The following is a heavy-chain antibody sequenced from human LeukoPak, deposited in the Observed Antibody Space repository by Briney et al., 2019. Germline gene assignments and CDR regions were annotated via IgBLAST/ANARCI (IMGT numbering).Heavy chain of an antibody. CDR1: GFTFNNYD. CDR3: AKGGTYSKFPFDP. D-gene: IGHD4-11*01. V-gene: IGHV3-23*01. J-gene: IGHJ5*02. CDR2: ISPSGGTT. Sequence: PGGSLRLSCAASGFTFNNYDMSWVRQVPGKGLEWVSTISPSGGTTYYADSVKSRFTISRDNSKNTLFLRMNSLRAEDTALYYCAKGGTYSKFPFDPWGQGTLVTVFS.